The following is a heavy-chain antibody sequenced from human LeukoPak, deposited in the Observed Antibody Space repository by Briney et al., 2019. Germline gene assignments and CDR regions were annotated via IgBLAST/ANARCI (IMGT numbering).Heavy chain of an antibody. D-gene: IGHD3-22*01. CDR2: INSDGSST. Sequence: GGSLRLSCATSGFTFSNYWMHWVRQAPGKGLVWVSQINSDGSSTRYADSVKGRFTISRDNAKNTVHLQMNSLRAEDTAVYYCAKVGSSGLEGYYYGMDVWGQGTTVTVSS. CDR3: AKVGSSGLEGYYYGMDV. V-gene: IGHV3-74*01. CDR1: GFTFSNYW. J-gene: IGHJ6*02.